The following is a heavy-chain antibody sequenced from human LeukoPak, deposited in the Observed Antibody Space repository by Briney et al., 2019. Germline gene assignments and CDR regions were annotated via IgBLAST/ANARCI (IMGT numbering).Heavy chain of an antibody. J-gene: IGHJ4*02. D-gene: IGHD1-26*01. CDR2: ISYDGSSK. CDR3: AKDRSIGTYYTFDH. Sequence: GRSLRLSCAASGFTFSTYAMHWVRQAPGKGLEWVAVISYDGSSKYYADSVKGRFTISRDNSKNTLYLQMSRLTAADTAVYYCAKDRSIGTYYTFDHWGQGTLVTVSS. CDR1: GFTFSTYA. V-gene: IGHV3-30*04.